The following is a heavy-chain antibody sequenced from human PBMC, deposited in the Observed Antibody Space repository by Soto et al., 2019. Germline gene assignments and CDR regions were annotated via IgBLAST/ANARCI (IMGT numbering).Heavy chain of an antibody. CDR2: IRGSAGNA. CDR1: GFTFSSYG. V-gene: IGHV3-23*01. Sequence: EVQLLEAGGGLVQPGGSLRLSCAGTGFTFSSYGMSWVRQAPGKGLEWVSTIRGSAGNANYADSVKGRFTISRDDSTNTVHLQMNSLRPDDTAVYYCAKHLWFGESDFDPWGQGTLVVVSS. J-gene: IGHJ5*02. D-gene: IGHD3-10*01. CDR3: AKHLWFGESDFDP.